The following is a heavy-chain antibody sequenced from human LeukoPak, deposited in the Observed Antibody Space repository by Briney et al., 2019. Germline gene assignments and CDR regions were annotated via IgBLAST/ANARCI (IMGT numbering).Heavy chain of an antibody. CDR2: IYSGGST. CDR3: ARDYCGGDCYCDY. J-gene: IGHJ4*02. D-gene: IGHD2-21*02. Sequence: GGSLRLSCAASGFTVSSNYMSWVRQAPGKGLEWVSVIYSGGSTYYADSVKGRFTISRDNSKNTLYLQMNSLRAEDTAVYYCARDYCGGDCYCDYWGQGTLVTVSS. V-gene: IGHV3-53*01. CDR1: GFTVSSNY.